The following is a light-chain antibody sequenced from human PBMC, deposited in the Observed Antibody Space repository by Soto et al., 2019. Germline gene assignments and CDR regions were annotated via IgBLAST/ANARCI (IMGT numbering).Light chain of an antibody. J-gene: IGKJ1*01. CDR3: QKYGSSPRT. V-gene: IGKV3-20*01. Sequence: EIVLTQSPGTLSLSPGERAALSCRASQSVSSSYLAWYQQKPGQAPRLLIYGASSRATGIPDRFSGSVSGTDFTLIISRLEPEDFAVYYCQKYGSSPRTFGQGTKVDI. CDR1: QSVSSSY. CDR2: GAS.